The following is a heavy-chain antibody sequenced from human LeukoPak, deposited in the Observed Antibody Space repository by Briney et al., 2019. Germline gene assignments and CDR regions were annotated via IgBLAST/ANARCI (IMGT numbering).Heavy chain of an antibody. Sequence: GGSLRLSCAASGFTFSSYAMGWVRQAPGKGLEWVSAISGSGSPYYADSVKGRFTISRDNSKNMLYLQMNSLSAEDTAVYYCAKDLGLVGSGSYYFDYWGQGTQVTVSS. CDR1: GFTFSSYA. CDR3: AKDLGLVGSGSYYFDY. V-gene: IGHV3-23*01. CDR2: ISGSGSP. D-gene: IGHD3-10*01. J-gene: IGHJ4*02.